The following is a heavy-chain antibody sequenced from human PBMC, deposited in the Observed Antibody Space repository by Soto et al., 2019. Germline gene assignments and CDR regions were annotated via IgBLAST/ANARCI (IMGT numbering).Heavy chain of an antibody. D-gene: IGHD2-2*01. CDR1: GGSISSYY. V-gene: IGHV4-59*08. Sequence: PSETLSLTCTVSGGSISSYYWSWIRQPPGKGLEWIGYIYYSGSTNYNPSLKSRVTISVDTSKNQFSLKLSSVTAADTAVYYCARGRDCSTSSCSLDLRLGYYFDKWGQGTLVTVSS. J-gene: IGHJ4*02. CDR3: ARGRDCSTSSCSLDLRLGYYFDK. CDR2: IYYSGST.